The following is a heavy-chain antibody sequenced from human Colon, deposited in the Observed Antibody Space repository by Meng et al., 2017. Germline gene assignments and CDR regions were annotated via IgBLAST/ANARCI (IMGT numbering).Heavy chain of an antibody. CDR1: GFTFSSYA. CDR3: TKDFWEQIVVVGDAFDI. Sequence: GESLKISCAASGFTFSSYAMSWVRQAPGKGLEWVSAISGSGGSTYYADSVKGRFTISRDNSKNTMYLQMNSLRAEDTAVYYYTKDFWEQIVVVGDAFDIWGQGTMVTVSS. V-gene: IGHV3-23*01. J-gene: IGHJ3*02. CDR2: ISGSGGST. D-gene: IGHD3-22*01.